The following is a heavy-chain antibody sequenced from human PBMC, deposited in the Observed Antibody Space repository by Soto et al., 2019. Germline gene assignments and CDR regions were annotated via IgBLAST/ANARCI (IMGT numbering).Heavy chain of an antibody. CDR2: INWNGGST. Sequence: PGGSLRLSCAASGFTFDDYGMSWVRRAPGKGLEWVSGINWNGGSTGYADSVKGRFTISRDNAKNSLYLQMNSLRAEDTALYYCARGTLSDYYDSSGYYYYWGQGTLVTVSS. CDR1: GFTFDDYG. CDR3: ARGTLSDYYDSSGYYYY. J-gene: IGHJ4*02. D-gene: IGHD3-22*01. V-gene: IGHV3-20*04.